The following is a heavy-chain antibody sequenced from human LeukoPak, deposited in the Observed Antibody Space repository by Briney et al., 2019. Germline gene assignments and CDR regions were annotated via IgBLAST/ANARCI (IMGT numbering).Heavy chain of an antibody. V-gene: IGHV4-59*12. D-gene: IGHD6-13*01. Sequence: PSETLSLTCTVSGGSISSYYWSWIRQPPGKGLEWIGYIYYSGSTNYNPSLKSRVTISVDTSKNQFSLKLSSVTAADTAVYYCARDRKGYPLDYWGQGTLVTVSS. CDR1: GGSISSYY. CDR2: IYYSGST. CDR3: ARDRKGYPLDY. J-gene: IGHJ4*02.